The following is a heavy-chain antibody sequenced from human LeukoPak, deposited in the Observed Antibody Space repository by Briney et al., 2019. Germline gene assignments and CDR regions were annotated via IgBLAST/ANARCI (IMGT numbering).Heavy chain of an antibody. CDR2: ISYDGSNK. Sequence: GRSLRLSCAASGFTFSSYGMHWVRQAPGKGLEWVAVISYDGSNKYYADSVKGRFTISRDNSKNTLYLQMNSLRAEDTAVYYCARDSGWERWDYYMDVWGKGTTVTVSS. J-gene: IGHJ6*03. V-gene: IGHV3-30*03. CDR3: ARDSGWERWDYYMDV. CDR1: GFTFSSYG. D-gene: IGHD1-26*01.